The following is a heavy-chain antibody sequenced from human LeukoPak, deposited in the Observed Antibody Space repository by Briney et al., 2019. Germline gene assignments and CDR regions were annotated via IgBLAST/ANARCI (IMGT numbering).Heavy chain of an antibody. D-gene: IGHD2-2*01. CDR2: ISPNSGDT. CDR1: GYTFTGYY. Sequence: ASVKVSCKASGYTFTGYYMHWARQAPGQGLEWMGWISPNSGDTNYAQKFQGRVTMTRDTSISTAYMELSRLRSDDTAVYYCARRRYCSSTSCPGAFDIWGQGTMVTVSS. J-gene: IGHJ3*02. CDR3: ARRRYCSSTSCPGAFDI. V-gene: IGHV1-2*02.